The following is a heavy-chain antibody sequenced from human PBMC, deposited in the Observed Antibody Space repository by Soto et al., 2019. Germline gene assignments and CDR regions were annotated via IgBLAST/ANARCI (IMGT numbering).Heavy chain of an antibody. D-gene: IGHD3-10*01. V-gene: IGHV4-61*01. J-gene: IGHJ6*02. CDR1: GGSVSSGSYY. CDR2: IYYSGST. CDR3: ARQGFGVLHGPVDV. Sequence: LSLTCTVSGGSVSSGSYYWSWIRQPPGKGLEWIGYIYYSGSTNYNPSLKSRVTISVDTSKNQFSLKLSSVTAADTAVYYCARQGFGVLHGPVDVWGQGTTVTVSS.